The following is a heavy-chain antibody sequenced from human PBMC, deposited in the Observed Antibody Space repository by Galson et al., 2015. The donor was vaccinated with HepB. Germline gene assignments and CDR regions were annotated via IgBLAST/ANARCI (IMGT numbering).Heavy chain of an antibody. Sequence: SLRLSCAASGFTFSSYDMHWVRQATGKGLEWVSAIGTAGDPYYPGSVKGRFTISRENAKNSLYLQMNSLRAGDTAVYYCARGAQIDSSSSYYYYYMDVWGKGTTVTVSS. CDR1: GFTFSSYD. V-gene: IGHV3-13*05. D-gene: IGHD6-6*01. CDR3: ARGAQIDSSSSYYYYYMDV. CDR2: IGTAGDP. J-gene: IGHJ6*03.